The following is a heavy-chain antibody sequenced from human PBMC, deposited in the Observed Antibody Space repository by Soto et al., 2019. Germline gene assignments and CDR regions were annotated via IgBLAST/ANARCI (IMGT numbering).Heavy chain of an antibody. CDR2: IYSYGST. Sequence: EVQLVESGGGLVQPGGSLRLSCAASGFTVSSYYMSWVRQAPGKGLEWVSIIYSYGSTYYADSVQGRFTISRDNTKNTLYLETDSQRAEDTACYYCARGPEYTSGWYGYWGQGTLVTVSS. CDR3: ARGPEYTSGWYGY. V-gene: IGHV3-66*01. J-gene: IGHJ4*02. CDR1: GFTVSSYY. D-gene: IGHD6-19*01.